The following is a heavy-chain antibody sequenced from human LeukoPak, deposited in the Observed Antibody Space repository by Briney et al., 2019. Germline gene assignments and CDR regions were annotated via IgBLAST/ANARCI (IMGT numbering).Heavy chain of an antibody. CDR3: ARVGTASGPFDY. CDR2: IYYSGST. CDR1: GGSISSYY. J-gene: IGHJ4*02. Sequence: SETLSLTCTVSGGSISSYYWSWIRQPPGKGLEWIGYIYYSGSTNYNPSLKSRVTISVDTSKNQFSLELTSMTAADTAMYYCARVGTASGPFDYWGQGTLVTVSS. D-gene: IGHD6-13*01. V-gene: IGHV4-59*12.